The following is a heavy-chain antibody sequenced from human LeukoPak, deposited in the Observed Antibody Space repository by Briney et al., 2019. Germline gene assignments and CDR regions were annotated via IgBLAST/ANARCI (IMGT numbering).Heavy chain of an antibody. J-gene: IGHJ4*02. V-gene: IGHV3-9*01. CDR2: ISWNSGSI. CDR1: GFTFDDHA. Sequence: PGGSLRLSCAASGFTFDDHAMHWVRQAPGKGLEWVSGISWNSGSIGYADSVKGRFTISRDNAKNSLYLQMNSLRAEDTALYYCAKDKGDCSSTSCSTLDYWGQGTLVTVSS. CDR3: AKDKGDCSSTSCSTLDY. D-gene: IGHD2-2*01.